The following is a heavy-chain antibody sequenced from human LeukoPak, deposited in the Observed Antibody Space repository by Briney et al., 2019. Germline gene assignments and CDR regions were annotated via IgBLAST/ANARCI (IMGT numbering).Heavy chain of an antibody. D-gene: IGHD3-9*01. Sequence: GGSLRLSCAASGFTFDDYGMSWVRQAPGKGLEWVSGINWNGGSTGYADSVKGRFTISRDNAKNTLYLQMNSLRAEDTAVYYCAREGTYYDILTGCLDLWGRGTLVTVSS. CDR3: AREGTYYDILTGCLDL. CDR1: GFTFDDYG. CDR2: INWNGGST. J-gene: IGHJ2*01. V-gene: IGHV3-20*04.